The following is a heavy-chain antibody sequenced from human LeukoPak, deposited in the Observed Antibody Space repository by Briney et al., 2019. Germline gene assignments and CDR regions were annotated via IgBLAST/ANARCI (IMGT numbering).Heavy chain of an antibody. V-gene: IGHV4-59*01. Sequence: SETLSLTCTVSGGSISSYYWSWIRQPPGKGLEWIGYIYYSGSTNYNPSLKSRVTISVDTSKNQFSLKLSSVTAADTAVYYCARFCTGDCPYWYFDLWGRGTLVTVSS. CDR1: GGSISSYY. CDR2: IYYSGST. CDR3: ARFCTGDCPYWYFDL. J-gene: IGHJ2*01. D-gene: IGHD2-21*02.